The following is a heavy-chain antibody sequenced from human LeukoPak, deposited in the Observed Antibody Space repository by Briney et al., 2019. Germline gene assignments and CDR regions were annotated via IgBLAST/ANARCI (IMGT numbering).Heavy chain of an antibody. D-gene: IGHD4-17*01. V-gene: IGHV1-46*01. CDR1: GYSFTSHY. CDR2: INPSGSST. Sequence: ASVKVSCKASGYSFTSHYMHWVRQAPGQGLEWMGLINPSGSSTLYAQKFQGRVTMTRDMSTSTVYMELSSLRSEDTAVYYCARDRDYGDYGAYYYYMDVWGKGTTVTVSS. CDR3: ARDRDYGDYGAYYYYMDV. J-gene: IGHJ6*03.